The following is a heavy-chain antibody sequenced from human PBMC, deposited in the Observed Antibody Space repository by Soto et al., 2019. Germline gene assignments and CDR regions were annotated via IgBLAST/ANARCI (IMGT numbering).Heavy chain of an antibody. Sequence: GESLKISCKGSGYTFTNYWIGWVRQMPGKGLEWMGIIYPGDSDTKYNPSFQGQVTISADKSITTTYLRWTSLKASDTAIYYCAASIFYYGMDVWGQGTTVTAP. J-gene: IGHJ6*02. CDR1: GYTFTNYW. CDR2: IYPGDSDT. CDR3: AASIFYYGMDV. V-gene: IGHV5-51*01.